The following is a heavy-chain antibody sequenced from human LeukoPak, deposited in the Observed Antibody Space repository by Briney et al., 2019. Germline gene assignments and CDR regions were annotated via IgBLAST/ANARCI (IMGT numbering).Heavy chain of an antibody. J-gene: IGHJ3*02. V-gene: IGHV5-51*01. Sequence: GESLKISCKGSGYSFTSYWIGWVRQMPGKGLEWMGIIYSGDSDTRYSPSFQGQVTFSVDKSISTAYLQWSRPKASDTATYYCVRPGGIGYCTSTSCHGNAFDIWGQGTMVTVSS. CDR3: VRPGGIGYCTSTSCHGNAFDI. CDR1: GYSFTSYW. CDR2: IYSGDSDT. D-gene: IGHD2-2*01.